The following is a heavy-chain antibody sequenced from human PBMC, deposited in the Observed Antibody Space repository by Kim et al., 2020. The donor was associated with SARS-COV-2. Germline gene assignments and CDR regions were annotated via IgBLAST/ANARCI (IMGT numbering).Heavy chain of an antibody. CDR1: GFTFSSYT. J-gene: IGHJ4*02. Sequence: GGSLRLSCAASGFTFSSYTMTWVRQAPGKGLEWVATIKKDGGDKYYVDSVKGRFTVSRDDAKNSLFLQMNSLRVEDTAVYFCATASGSFWGQGTLVTVSS. V-gene: IGHV3-7*01. CDR3: ATASGSF. D-gene: IGHD3-10*01. CDR2: IKKDGGDK.